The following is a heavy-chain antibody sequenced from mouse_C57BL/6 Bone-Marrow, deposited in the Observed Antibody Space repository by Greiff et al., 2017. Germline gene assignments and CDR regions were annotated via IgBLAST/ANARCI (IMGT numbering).Heavy chain of an antibody. Sequence: QVQLQQPGTELVKPGASVKLPCKASGYTFTSYWMHWVKQRPGQGLEWIGNINPSNGGTNYNEKFKSKATLTVDKSSSTAYMQLSSLTSEDSAVYYCARKDYSNFYYCDYWGQGTTRTVSS. V-gene: IGHV1-53*01. J-gene: IGHJ2*01. CDR2: INPSNGGT. D-gene: IGHD2-5*01. CDR3: ARKDYSNFYYCDY. CDR1: GYTFTSYW.